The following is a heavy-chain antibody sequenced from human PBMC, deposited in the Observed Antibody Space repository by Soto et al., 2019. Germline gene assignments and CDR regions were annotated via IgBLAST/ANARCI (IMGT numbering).Heavy chain of an antibody. D-gene: IGHD1-26*01. V-gene: IGHV4-61*08. CDR2: ISYGGST. Sequence: SETLSLTCTVSGGSVSSGGYYWSWIRQPPGKGLEYIGYISYGGSTDHNPSLKSRVTISVDTSKNQISLKLNPLSAVDTAVYYCAGETSGSYFDPWGQGALVTVSS. J-gene: IGHJ5*02. CDR3: AGETSGSYFDP. CDR1: GGSVSSGGYY.